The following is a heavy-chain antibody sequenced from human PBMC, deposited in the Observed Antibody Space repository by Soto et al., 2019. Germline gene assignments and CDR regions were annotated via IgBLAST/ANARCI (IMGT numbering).Heavy chain of an antibody. CDR3: ARDPYNWNYVHYYYGMDV. CDR2: ISSSSSTI. Sequence: QAGGSLRLSCAASGFTFSSYSMNWVRQAPGKGLEWVSYISSSSSTIYYADSVKGRFTISRDNAKNSLYLQMNSLRDEDTAVYYCARDPYNWNYVHYYYGMDVWGQGTTVTVSS. CDR1: GFTFSSYS. J-gene: IGHJ6*02. D-gene: IGHD1-7*01. V-gene: IGHV3-48*02.